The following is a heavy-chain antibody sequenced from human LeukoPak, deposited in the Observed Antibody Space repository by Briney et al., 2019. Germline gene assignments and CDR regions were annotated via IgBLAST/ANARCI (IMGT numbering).Heavy chain of an antibody. CDR1: GFTFDDYA. D-gene: IGHD2-15*01. CDR3: AKARYCSGGSCDTIDY. CDR2: ISGDGGST. Sequence: PGGSLRLSCAASGFTFDDYAMHWVRQAPGKGLECVSLISGDGGSTYYADSVKGRFTISRDNSKNSLYLQMNSLRTEDTALYYCAKARYCSGGSCDTIDYWGQGTLVTVSS. J-gene: IGHJ4*02. V-gene: IGHV3-43*02.